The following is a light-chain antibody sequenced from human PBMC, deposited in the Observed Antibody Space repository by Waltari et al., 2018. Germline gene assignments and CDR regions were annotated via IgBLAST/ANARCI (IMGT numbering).Light chain of an antibody. V-gene: IGLV2-14*01. CDR3: SSYTSSTTGI. J-gene: IGLJ2*01. CDR1: SSDVGDYNF. Sequence: QSALTQPASVSGSPGQSLTISCTGTSSDVGDYNFIAWYQQRPGKAPELLVYDVSHRPSGVSTRFSGSKSGNTAALTISGLQAEDEADYYCSSYTSSTTGIFGGGTKLTVL. CDR2: DVS.